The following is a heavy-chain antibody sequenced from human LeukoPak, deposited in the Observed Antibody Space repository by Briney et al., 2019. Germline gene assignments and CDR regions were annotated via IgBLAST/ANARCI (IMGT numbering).Heavy chain of an antibody. D-gene: IGHD3-10*02. CDR2: IKKDGSDK. J-gene: IGHJ6*04. V-gene: IGHV3-7*01. Sequence: GGSLRLSCAASGFTFSSYWMSWVRQAPGKGPEWVANIKKDGSDKYYVDSVKGRFTISRDNAKNSLYLQMNSLRAEDTAVYYCAELGITMIGGVWGKGTTVTISS. CDR3: AELGITMIGGV. CDR1: GFTFSSYW.